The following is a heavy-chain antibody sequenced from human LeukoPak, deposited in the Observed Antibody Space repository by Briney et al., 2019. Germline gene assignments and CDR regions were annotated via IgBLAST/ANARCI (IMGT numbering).Heavy chain of an antibody. CDR2: ISSSSSYI. V-gene: IGHV3-21*01. D-gene: IGHD3-10*01. CDR1: GFTFSSYS. Sequence: GGSLRLSCAASGFTFSSYSMNWVRQAPGKGLEWVSSISSSSSYIYYADSVKGRFTISRDNAKNSLYLQMNSLRAEDTAVYYCARATRDGSGSYYNRFDYWGQGTLVTVSS. CDR3: ARATRDGSGSYYNRFDY. J-gene: IGHJ4*02.